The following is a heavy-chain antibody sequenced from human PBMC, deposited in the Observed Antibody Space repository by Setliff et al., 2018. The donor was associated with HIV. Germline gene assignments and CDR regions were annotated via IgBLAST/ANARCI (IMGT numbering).Heavy chain of an antibody. Sequence: ASETLSLTCSVSGDSSSSHCWSWVRQSPGKGLEWIGSVYHSGRTNYSPSLKSRVTISVDTSKNQFSLKLSSVTAADTAVYYCARDRGGGYNNLDYWGQGTLVTV. J-gene: IGHJ4*02. D-gene: IGHD5-12*01. V-gene: IGHV4-59*11. CDR3: ARDRGGGYNNLDY. CDR1: GDSSSSHC. CDR2: VYHSGRT.